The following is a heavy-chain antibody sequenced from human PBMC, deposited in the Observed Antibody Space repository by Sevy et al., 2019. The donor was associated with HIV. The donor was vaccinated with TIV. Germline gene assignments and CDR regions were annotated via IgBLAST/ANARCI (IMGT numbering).Heavy chain of an antibody. CDR1: GFTFSSYW. CDR2: IKQDGSEK. V-gene: IGHV3-7*01. D-gene: IGHD3-22*01. J-gene: IGHJ3*02. Sequence: GGSLRLSCAASGFTFSSYWMSWVRQAPGKGLEWVANIKQDGSEKYYVDSVKDRFTISRDNAKNSLYLQMNSLRAEDTAVYYCAREGSITMIVVVKGAFDIWGQGTMVTVSS. CDR3: AREGSITMIVVVKGAFDI.